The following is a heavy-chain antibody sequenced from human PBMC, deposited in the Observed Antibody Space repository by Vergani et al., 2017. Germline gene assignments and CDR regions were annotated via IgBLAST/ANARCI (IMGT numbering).Heavy chain of an antibody. V-gene: IGHV4-61*02. CDR2: VYTSGIT. CDR1: GGSINTGAYY. J-gene: IGHJ6*02. CDR3: ARELSYYYGSGSDDYSPCYYEGMDV. D-gene: IGHD3-10*01. Sequence: QVQLQESGPRLVRPSQTLSLTCTVSGGSINTGAYYWSWIRQPAGKGLEWIGRVYTSGITNYNPSLKSRVTILVDRSKSQLSLKLTSVTAGDTAVYFCARELSYYYGSGSDDYSPCYYEGMDVWGPGTTVTVSS.